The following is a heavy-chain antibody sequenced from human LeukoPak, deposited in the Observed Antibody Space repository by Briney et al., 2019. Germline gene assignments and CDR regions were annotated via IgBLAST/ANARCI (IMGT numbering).Heavy chain of an antibody. J-gene: IGHJ4*02. V-gene: IGHV3-30*02. CDR2: IRYDGSNK. CDR1: GFTFSNYE. CDR3: AKDRATVVTLGFDY. Sequence: PGGSLRLSCAASGFTFSNYEMNWVRQAPGKGLEWVAFIRYDGSNKYYADSVKGRFTISRDNSKNTLYLQMDSLRAEDTAVYYCAKDRATVVTLGFDYWGQGTLVTVSS. D-gene: IGHD4-23*01.